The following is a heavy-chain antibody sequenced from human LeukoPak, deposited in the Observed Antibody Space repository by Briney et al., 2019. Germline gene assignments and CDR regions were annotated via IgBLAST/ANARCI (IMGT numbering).Heavy chain of an antibody. CDR1: GFTFSNAW. D-gene: IGHD2-15*01. V-gene: IGHV3-15*01. CDR3: TTPLGYCSGGSCYSAFDI. CDR2: IKSKTDGGTT. J-gene: IGHJ3*02. Sequence: GGSLRLSCAASGFTFSNAWMTWFRQAPEKGLEWVGRIKSKTDGGTTDYAAPVKGRFTISRDDSKNTLFLQMNSLKTEDTAVYYCTTPLGYCSGGSCYSAFDIWGQGTMVTVSS.